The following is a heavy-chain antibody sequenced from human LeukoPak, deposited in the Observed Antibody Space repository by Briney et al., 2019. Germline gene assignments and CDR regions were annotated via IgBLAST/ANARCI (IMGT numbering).Heavy chain of an antibody. CDR1: GFTFSSYA. D-gene: IGHD1-1*01. V-gene: IGHV3-30-3*01. CDR2: ISYDGGNK. Sequence: PGGSLRLSCAASGFTFSSYAMYWVRQAPGKGLEWVAVISYDGGNKYYADSVRGQFTISRDNSKNTLYLEMNSLRAEDTAVYYCAKDRGNFKEYYFDYWGLGTLVTVSS. J-gene: IGHJ4*02. CDR3: AKDRGNFKEYYFDY.